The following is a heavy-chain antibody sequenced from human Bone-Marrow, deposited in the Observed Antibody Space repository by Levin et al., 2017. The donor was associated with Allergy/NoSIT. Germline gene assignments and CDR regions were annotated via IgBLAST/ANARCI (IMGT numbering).Heavy chain of an antibody. CDR1: GFTFSTFA. D-gene: IGHD2-15*01. V-gene: IGHV3-23*01. Sequence: GESLKISCATSGFTFSTFAMNWVRQAPGKGLEWVAVIGAGASGTEIYYADSVQGRFTISRDISKSIVYLQMHSLRAEDTAVYYCAKGLGYCSRGSCYEDYWGQGTLVTVSS. J-gene: IGHJ4*02. CDR3: AKGLGYCSRGSCYEDY. CDR2: IGAGASGTEI.